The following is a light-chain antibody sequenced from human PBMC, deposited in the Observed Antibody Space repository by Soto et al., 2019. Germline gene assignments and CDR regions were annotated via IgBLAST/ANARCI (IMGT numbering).Light chain of an antibody. CDR1: QDISYA. J-gene: IGKJ4*01. V-gene: IGKV1-12*01. CDR3: QQVNSFPLT. CDR2: TAS. Sequence: DIQMTQSPSSVSASVGDRVTITCRASQDISYALAWFQQKPGEAPRLLIYTASSLHSGVPSRFSGSGSGTDFTLTISSLQPEDFATYYCQQVNSFPLTFGGGTMVEIK.